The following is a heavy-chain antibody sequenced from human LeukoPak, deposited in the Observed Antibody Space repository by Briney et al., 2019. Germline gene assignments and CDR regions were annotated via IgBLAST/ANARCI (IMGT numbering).Heavy chain of an antibody. Sequence: PGGSLRLSCAASGFNFSGYWMSWVRQAPGKGLEWVANINQDGGEKYSVDSVKGRFTISRDNARNSLYLQMNSLRGEDTAVYYCAREGYYQGGAFDIWGQGTVVTVSS. J-gene: IGHJ3*02. CDR1: GFNFSGYW. CDR2: INQDGGEK. D-gene: IGHD2-15*01. V-gene: IGHV3-7*01. CDR3: AREGYYQGGAFDI.